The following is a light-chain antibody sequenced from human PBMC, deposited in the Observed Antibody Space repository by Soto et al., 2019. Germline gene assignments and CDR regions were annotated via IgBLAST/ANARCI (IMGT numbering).Light chain of an antibody. CDR1: QSVSSC. J-gene: IGKJ4*01. CDR3: QQSSSWPLT. Sequence: EIVLTQSPATLSLSPGERATLSCRASQSVSSCLAWYQQKPGQAPRLLIYDASNRATGIPARFSGSGSGTDFTLTISSLEPEDFAVYYCQQSSSWPLTFGGGTKVEIK. CDR2: DAS. V-gene: IGKV3-11*01.